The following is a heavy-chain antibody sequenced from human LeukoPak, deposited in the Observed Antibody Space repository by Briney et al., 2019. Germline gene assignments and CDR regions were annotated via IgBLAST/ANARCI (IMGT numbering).Heavy chain of an antibody. J-gene: IGHJ4*02. Sequence: PGGSLRLSCAASGFTFSSYSMNWVRQAPGKGPEWVSSISSSSSYIYYADSVKGRFTISRDNAKNSLYLQMNSLRAEDTAVYYCARDMTEYYDFWSGYENNFDYWGQGTLVTVSS. V-gene: IGHV3-21*01. CDR2: ISSSSSYI. D-gene: IGHD3-3*01. CDR3: ARDMTEYYDFWSGYENNFDY. CDR1: GFTFSSYS.